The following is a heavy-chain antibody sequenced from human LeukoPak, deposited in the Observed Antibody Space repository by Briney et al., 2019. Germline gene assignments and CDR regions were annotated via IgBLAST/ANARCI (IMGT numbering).Heavy chain of an antibody. D-gene: IGHD3-22*01. CDR2: INPNSGGT. J-gene: IGHJ4*02. CDR1: GYTFTGYY. V-gene: IGHV1-2*02. Sequence: GASVKVSCKASGYTFTGYYMHWVRQAPGQGLEWMGWINPNSGGTNYAQKFQGRVTMTRDTSISTDYMELSRLRSDDTAVYYCARGSSKYYYDSSGYPFDYWGQGTLVTASS. CDR3: ARGSSKYYYDSSGYPFDY.